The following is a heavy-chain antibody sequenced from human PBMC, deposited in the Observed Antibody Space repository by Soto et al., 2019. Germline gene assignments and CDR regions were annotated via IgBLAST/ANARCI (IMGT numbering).Heavy chain of an antibody. CDR3: ARGVDRQWADY. CDR1: GGSISSYY. CDR2: IYYRGST. Sequence: QVQLQESGPGLVKPSETLSLTCTVSGGSISSYYWSWIRQSPGEGLEWMGYIYYRGSTNYNPSLKSRVTISVDTSKNQFSLKLSSMTAADTAVYYCARGVDRQWADYWGQGTLVTVSS. V-gene: IGHV4-59*01. J-gene: IGHJ4*02. D-gene: IGHD6-19*01.